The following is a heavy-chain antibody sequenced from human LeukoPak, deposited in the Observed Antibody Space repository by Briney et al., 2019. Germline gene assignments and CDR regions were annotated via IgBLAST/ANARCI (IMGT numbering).Heavy chain of an antibody. CDR1: GYTFTSFG. Sequence: ASVTVSCTTSGYTFTSFGFSWVRQAPGQGLEWMGWISAYSGTTNYAQNLHGRAILTTDTPTNTAYMELRSLRTDDTAVYFCVRDQAVGATAGTFDFWGRGSLVTVSS. V-gene: IGHV1-18*01. J-gene: IGHJ4*02. CDR3: VRDQAVGATAGTFDF. D-gene: IGHD1-26*01. CDR2: ISAYSGTT.